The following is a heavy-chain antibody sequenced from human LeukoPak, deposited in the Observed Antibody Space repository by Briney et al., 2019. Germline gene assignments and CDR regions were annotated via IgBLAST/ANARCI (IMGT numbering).Heavy chain of an antibody. J-gene: IGHJ4*02. Sequence: GGSLRLSCVASGFTFSNYGIHWVRQAPGKGLEWVAFIRFDGSTKYYADSVKGRFTISRDNSKNTLYLQMNSLRAEDTAVYYCAKDLKGYSDYDFSDYWGQGTLVTVSS. CDR3: AKDLKGYSDYDFSDY. CDR2: IRFDGSTK. V-gene: IGHV3-30*02. D-gene: IGHD5-12*01. CDR1: GFTFSNYG.